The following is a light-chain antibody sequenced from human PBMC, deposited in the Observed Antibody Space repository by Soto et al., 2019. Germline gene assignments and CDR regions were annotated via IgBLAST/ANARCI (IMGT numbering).Light chain of an antibody. Sequence: IVLTHSPGTLSLSPGEGATLSCRASQPVNSGYLAWYQQKPGQAPRLLMYDASTRATGIPDRFSGSGSGTDFTLTISRLEPEDFVVYYCQQYGGSPLTFGQGTRLEIK. CDR2: DAS. V-gene: IGKV3-20*01. CDR3: QQYGGSPLT. CDR1: QPVNSGY. J-gene: IGKJ5*01.